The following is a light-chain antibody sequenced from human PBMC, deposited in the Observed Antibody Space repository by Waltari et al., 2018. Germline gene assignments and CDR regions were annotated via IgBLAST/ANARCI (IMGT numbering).Light chain of an antibody. J-gene: IGKJ2*01. CDR3: QQANSFPPT. CDR1: RGISHW. V-gene: IGKV1-12*01. CDR2: AAS. Sequence: DIQMTQSPPSVSASVGDRVTITRRASRGISHWLAWYQQKSGQAPKLLIDAASNLQSGVPSRFSGSGAATDFTLTINSLQPEDFATYYCQQANSFPPTFGQGTKVEIK.